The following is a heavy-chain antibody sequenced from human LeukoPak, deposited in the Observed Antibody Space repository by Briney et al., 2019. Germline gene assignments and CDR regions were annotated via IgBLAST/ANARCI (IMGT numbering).Heavy chain of an antibody. V-gene: IGHV4-30-4*01. Sequence: PSETLSLTCTVSGGSISSGDYYWSWIRQPPGKGLEWIGYIYYSGSTYYNPSPKSRVTISVDTSKNQFSLKLNSVTAADTAVYYCARTGGTIDYWGQGTLVTVSS. J-gene: IGHJ4*02. CDR1: GGSISSGDYY. CDR3: ARTGGTIDY. D-gene: IGHD2-8*02. CDR2: IYYSGST.